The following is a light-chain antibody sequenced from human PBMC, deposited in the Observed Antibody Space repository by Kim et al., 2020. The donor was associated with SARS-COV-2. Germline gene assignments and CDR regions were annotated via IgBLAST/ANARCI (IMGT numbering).Light chain of an antibody. J-gene: IGKJ1*01. CDR2: GTS. Sequence: SPGERVTPSCRASQSIGSKLAWYQHKRGQAPRLLVHGTSTRATGIPARFSGSGSGTEFTLTISGLQSEDFAVYYCQQYNNWPSWTFGQGTKVDIK. CDR1: QSIGSK. V-gene: IGKV3D-15*01. CDR3: QQYNNWPSWT.